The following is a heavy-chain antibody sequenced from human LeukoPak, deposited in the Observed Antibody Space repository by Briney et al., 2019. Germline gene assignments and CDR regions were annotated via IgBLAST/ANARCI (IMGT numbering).Heavy chain of an antibody. J-gene: IGHJ3*02. Sequence: GESLKISCKGSGYSFTSYWIGWVRQMPGKGLEWMGIIYPGDSDTRYGPSFQGQVTISADKSISTAYLQWSSLKASDTAMYYCARRLLRYFDWLSHDAFDIWGQGTMVTVSS. CDR2: IYPGDSDT. D-gene: IGHD3-9*01. V-gene: IGHV5-51*01. CDR1: GYSFTSYW. CDR3: ARRLLRYFDWLSHDAFDI.